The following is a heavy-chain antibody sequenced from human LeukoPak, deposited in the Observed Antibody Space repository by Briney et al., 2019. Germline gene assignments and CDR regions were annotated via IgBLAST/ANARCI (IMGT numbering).Heavy chain of an antibody. D-gene: IGHD2-21*02. V-gene: IGHV3-74*01. Sequence: GGSLRLSCAASGFTFSSYWMHWVRQAPGKGLVWVSRINSDESSTSYADSVKGRFTISRDNAKNTLYLQMNSLRAEDTAVYYCANEIWPTVTAPGHTHFDYWGQGTPVTVSS. CDR3: ANEIWPTVTAPGHTHFDY. J-gene: IGHJ4*02. CDR1: GFTFSSYW. CDR2: INSDESST.